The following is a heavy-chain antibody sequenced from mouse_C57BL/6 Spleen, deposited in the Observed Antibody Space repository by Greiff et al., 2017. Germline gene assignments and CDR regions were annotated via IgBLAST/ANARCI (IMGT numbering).Heavy chain of an antibody. V-gene: IGHV1-80*01. D-gene: IGHD1-1*01. CDR1: GYAFSSYW. CDR2: IYPGDGDT. J-gene: IGHJ2*01. Sequence: VKLQQSGAELVKPGASVKISCKASGYAFSSYWMNWVKQRPGKGLEWIGQIYPGDGDTNYNGKFKGKATLTADKSSSTAYMQLSSLTSEDSAVYFCARLGYYGSREGENFDYWGQGTTLTVSS. CDR3: ARLGYYGSREGENFDY.